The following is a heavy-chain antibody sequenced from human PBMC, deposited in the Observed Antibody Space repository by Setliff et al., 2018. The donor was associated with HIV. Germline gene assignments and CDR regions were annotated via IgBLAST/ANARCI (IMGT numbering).Heavy chain of an antibody. J-gene: IGHJ6*03. Sequence: GGSLRLSCAASGFTFSSYWMSWVRQAPGKGLEWVALISWDGATTNYADSVKGRFTISRDSSKNSLYLQMNSLRTEDTALYYCAKEGGSERMPFFYYYMDVWGKGTTVTVSS. CDR3: AKEGGSERMPFFYYYMDV. D-gene: IGHD3-10*01. CDR1: GFTFSSYW. V-gene: IGHV3-43*01. CDR2: ISWDGATT.